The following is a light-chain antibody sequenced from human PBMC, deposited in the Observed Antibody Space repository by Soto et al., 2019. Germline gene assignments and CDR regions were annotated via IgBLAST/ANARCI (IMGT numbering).Light chain of an antibody. J-gene: IGLJ1*01. Sequence: QSVLSQPASLSGSPGQSITISCTGTSSDVGSYNLVSWYQQHPGKAPKLMIYEGTKRPSGVSNRFSGSKPGNTASLTIYGLQAEDGADYFCCSYAGAGTYVFGTGTKVTVL. V-gene: IGLV2-23*01. CDR1: SSDVGSYNL. CDR2: EGT. CDR3: CSYAGAGTYV.